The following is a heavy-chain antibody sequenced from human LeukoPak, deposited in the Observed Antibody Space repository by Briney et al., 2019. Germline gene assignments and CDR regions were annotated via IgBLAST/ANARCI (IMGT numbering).Heavy chain of an antibody. CDR1: GFTFSSYS. D-gene: IGHD2-2*01. CDR3: ASPPFGCSSTSCYGY. J-gene: IGHJ4*02. V-gene: IGHV3-48*01. CDR2: ISSSSSTI. Sequence: GGSLRLSCAASGFTFSSYSMNWVRQAPGKGLEWVSHISSSSSTIYYADSVKGRFSISRDNAKSSLYLQMNSLRAEDTAVYYCASPPFGCSSTSCYGYWGQGTLVSVSS.